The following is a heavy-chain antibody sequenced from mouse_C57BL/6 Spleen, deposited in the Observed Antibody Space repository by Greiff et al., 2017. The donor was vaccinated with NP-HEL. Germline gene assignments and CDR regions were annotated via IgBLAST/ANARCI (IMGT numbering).Heavy chain of an antibody. V-gene: IGHV5-17*01. J-gene: IGHJ4*01. D-gene: IGHD2-1*01. CDR3: ARNGNFFIDY. Sequence: EVKLVESGGGLVKPGGSLKLSCAASGFTFSDYGMHWVRQAPEKGLEWVAYISSGSSTIYYADTVKGRFTISRDNAKNTLFLQMTSLRSEDTAIYYCARNGNFFIDYWGQGTSVTVSS. CDR2: ISSGSSTI. CDR1: GFTFSDYG.